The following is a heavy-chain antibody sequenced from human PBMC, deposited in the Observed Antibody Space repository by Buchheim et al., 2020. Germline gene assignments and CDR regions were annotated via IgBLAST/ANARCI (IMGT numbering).Heavy chain of an antibody. CDR1: GFTFSDYY. D-gene: IGHD3-9*01. V-gene: IGHV3-11*01. CDR2: ISSSGSTI. CDR3: ARDHQGYFDWFFPDYYYYYGMDV. Sequence: QVQLVESGGGLVKPGGSLRLSCAASGFTFSDYYMSWIRQAPGKGLEWVSYISSSGSTIYYADSVKGRFTISRDNAQNSLYLQMNSLRAEDTAVYYCARDHQGYFDWFFPDYYYYYGMDVWGQGTT. J-gene: IGHJ6*02.